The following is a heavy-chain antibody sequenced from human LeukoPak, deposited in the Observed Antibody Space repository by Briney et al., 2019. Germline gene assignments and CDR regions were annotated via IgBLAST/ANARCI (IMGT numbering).Heavy chain of an antibody. CDR3: ARARIAARPYFDY. D-gene: IGHD6-6*01. V-gene: IGHV1-3*01. CDR1: GYTFTSYA. J-gene: IGHJ4*02. CDR2: INAGNGNT. Sequence: ASVKVSCKASGYTFTSYAMHWVRQAPGQRLEWMGWINAGNGNTKYSQKFQGRVTITADESTSTAYMELSSLRSEDTAVYYCARARIAARPYFDYWGQGTLVTVSS.